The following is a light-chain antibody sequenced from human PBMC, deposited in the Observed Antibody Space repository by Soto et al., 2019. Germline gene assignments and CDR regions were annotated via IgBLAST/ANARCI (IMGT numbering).Light chain of an antibody. CDR1: QSISSY. CDR3: QQRRSWPLT. CDR2: DGS. J-gene: IGKJ4*01. Sequence: EIVLTQSPATLSLSPGERATLSCRASQSISSYLAWYQQKLGQAPRLLIYDGSNRATGIPARFSGSGSETDFTLTISSLEPEDFASYYCQQRRSWPLTFGGGTKVDIK. V-gene: IGKV3-11*01.